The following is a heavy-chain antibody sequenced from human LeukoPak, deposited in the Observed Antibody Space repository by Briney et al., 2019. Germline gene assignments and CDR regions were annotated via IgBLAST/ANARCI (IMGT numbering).Heavy chain of an antibody. CDR2: ISGGGVNT. Sequence: GGSLRLSCVASGFTVSSYPMSWVRQAAGKGLEWVSAISGGGVNTYYADSVKGRFTISRDESKNTLYLQINSLRAEDTAVYYCAKSVGYHSDRSGYYWLGTFDSWGQGTLVTVSS. CDR3: AKSVGYHSDRSGYYWLGTFDS. CDR1: GFTVSSYP. D-gene: IGHD3-22*01. V-gene: IGHV3-23*01. J-gene: IGHJ4*02.